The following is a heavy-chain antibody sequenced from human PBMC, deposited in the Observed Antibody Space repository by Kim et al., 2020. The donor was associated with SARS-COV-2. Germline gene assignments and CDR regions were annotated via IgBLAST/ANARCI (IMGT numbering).Heavy chain of an antibody. Sequence: YNPPLKSRVTISVDTSKNQFSLKLSSVTAADTAVYYCAGGDHFDYVRFDPWGQGTLVTVSS. CDR3: AGGDHFDYVRFDP. J-gene: IGHJ5*02. V-gene: IGHV4-59*09. D-gene: IGHD3-16*01.